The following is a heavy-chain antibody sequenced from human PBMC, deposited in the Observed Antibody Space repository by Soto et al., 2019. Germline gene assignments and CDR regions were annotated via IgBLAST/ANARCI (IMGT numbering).Heavy chain of an antibody. CDR1: GYSFTSYW. J-gene: IGHJ6*02. Sequence: GESLKISCQGSGYSFTSYWIGWVRQMPGKGLEWMGIIYPGDSDTRYSPSFQGQVTISADKSISTAYLQWSSLKASDTAMYYCARPGSGSYDGYYGMDVWGQGTTVTVSS. CDR2: IYPGDSDT. CDR3: ARPGSGSYDGYYGMDV. D-gene: IGHD3-10*01. V-gene: IGHV5-51*01.